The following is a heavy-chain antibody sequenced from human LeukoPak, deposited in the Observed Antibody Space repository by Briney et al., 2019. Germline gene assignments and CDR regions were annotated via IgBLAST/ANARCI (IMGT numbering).Heavy chain of an antibody. CDR2: MNPNSDNT. CDR1: GYTFTSYD. Sequence: GASVTVSCKASGYTFTSYDIHWVGQATGQGREGMGWMNPNSDNTGYPQKFHGRLTMTRNTSISPAYMELSSLRSEDTAVYYCARGIRLRGSTGRYYYYMDVWGKGTTVTVSS. V-gene: IGHV1-8*01. CDR3: ARGIRLRGSTGRYYYYMDV. J-gene: IGHJ6*03. D-gene: IGHD5-12*01.